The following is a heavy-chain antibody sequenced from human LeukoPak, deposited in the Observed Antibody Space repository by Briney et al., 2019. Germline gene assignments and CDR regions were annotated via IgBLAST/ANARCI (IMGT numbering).Heavy chain of an antibody. CDR2: INPDGSSI. Sequence: GGSLRLSCAVSGFTVNTYGMHWGRQVPGKGMVWVSYINPDGSSITYADSVKGRFTISRDSAKNTQYLQMNSLRGEDTAVYYCARDLDFSVDVWGQGTTVTVSS. V-gene: IGHV3-74*01. D-gene: IGHD3/OR15-3a*01. CDR1: GFTVNTYG. CDR3: ARDLDFSVDV. J-gene: IGHJ6*02.